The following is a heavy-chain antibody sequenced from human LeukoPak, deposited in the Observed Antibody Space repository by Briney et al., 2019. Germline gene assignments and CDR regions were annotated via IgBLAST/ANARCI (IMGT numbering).Heavy chain of an antibody. V-gene: IGHV1-18*01. J-gene: IGHJ4*02. CDR3: ARETDFWSGYYTPYYFDY. CDR2: ISAYNGHT. D-gene: IGHD3-3*01. CDR1: GYTFTDYG. Sequence: ASVKVSCKASGYTFTDYGINWVRQAPGQGLEWMGWISAYNGHTNYAQSLQGRVTLTTDTSTSTAYMELRSLRSDDTAVYYCARETDFWSGYYTPYYFDYWGQGTLVTVSS.